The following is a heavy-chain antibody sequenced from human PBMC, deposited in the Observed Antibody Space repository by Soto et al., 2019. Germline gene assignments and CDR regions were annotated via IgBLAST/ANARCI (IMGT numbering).Heavy chain of an antibody. Sequence: QVQLVQSGAEVKKPGSSVKVCCKASVGTFSSYTISWVRQAPGQGLEWMGRIIPILGIANYAQKFQGRVTITADKSTSTAYMELSSLRSEDTAVYYCARDADSSSLWGQGTLVTVSS. D-gene: IGHD6-13*01. CDR2: IIPILGIA. V-gene: IGHV1-69*08. CDR3: ARDADSSSL. J-gene: IGHJ4*02. CDR1: VGTFSSYT.